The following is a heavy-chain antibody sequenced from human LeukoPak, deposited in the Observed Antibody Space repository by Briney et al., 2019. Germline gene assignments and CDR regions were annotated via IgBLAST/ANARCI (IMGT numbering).Heavy chain of an antibody. Sequence: PSETLSLTCTVSGGSISSGGYYWSWIRQPPGKGLEWIGYIYHSGSTYYNPSLKSRVTISVDRSKNQFSLKLSSVTAADTAVYYCAREGGVGATPALDYWGQGTLVTVSS. CDR3: AREGGVGATPALDY. D-gene: IGHD1-26*01. CDR1: GGSISSGGYY. J-gene: IGHJ4*02. CDR2: IYHSGST. V-gene: IGHV4-30-2*01.